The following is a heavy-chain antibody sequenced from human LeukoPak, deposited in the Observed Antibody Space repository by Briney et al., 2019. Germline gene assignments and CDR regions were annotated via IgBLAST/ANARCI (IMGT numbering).Heavy chain of an antibody. Sequence: SETLSLTCSVSGGSIMNYYWSWIRQPPGKGLEWIGYISYSGITGYNSSLRSRVTISLDMSKNQFSLKLTAVTAADTAVYYCARHEGYTTRDYWGRGTLVTVSS. V-gene: IGHV4-59*08. J-gene: IGHJ4*02. CDR3: ARHEGYTTRDY. CDR2: ISYSGIT. D-gene: IGHD5-18*01. CDR1: GGSIMNYY.